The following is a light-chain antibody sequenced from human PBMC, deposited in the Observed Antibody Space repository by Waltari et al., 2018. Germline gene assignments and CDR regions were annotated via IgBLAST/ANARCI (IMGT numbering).Light chain of an antibody. V-gene: IGLV1-40*01. CDR1: SSNIGPGYD. Sequence: QSVLTQPPSVSGAPGQRVTISCTGSSSNIGPGYDVHWYQQLPGTAPKLLIYANTNRPSGVPDRFSGSKSGTSASLAITGLQAEDEADYYCQSHDSSHYVFGTGTKVTVL. CDR3: QSHDSSHYV. J-gene: IGLJ1*01. CDR2: ANT.